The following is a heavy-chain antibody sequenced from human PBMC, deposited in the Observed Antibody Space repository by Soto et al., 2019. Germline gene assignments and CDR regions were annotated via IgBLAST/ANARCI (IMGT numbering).Heavy chain of an antibody. CDR1: GYTFASHY. J-gene: IGHJ4*02. CDR3: GRDTSVLDY. Sequence: QVQLVQSGAEVKKPGASVKVSCQASGYTFASHYIHWVRQSPGQGLEWMGVINPNGGNTRYAQRFQDRLTLTTDTPTNTVYLDLSSLSSDDTAVYYWGRDTSVLDYWGQGTLVTVSS. D-gene: IGHD6-19*01. V-gene: IGHV1-46*01. CDR2: INPNGGNT.